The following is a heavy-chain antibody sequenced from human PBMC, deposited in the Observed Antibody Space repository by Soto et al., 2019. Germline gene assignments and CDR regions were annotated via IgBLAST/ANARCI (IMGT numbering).Heavy chain of an antibody. J-gene: IGHJ5*01. CDR3: ARGWVAVPPDS. Sequence: QVQLQESGPGLVKPSQTLSLTCTVSGGSISSGGYYWSWIRQHRGKGLEWIGYIYYSGSTYYNPSLQGRVTISVDTSQNQCSLKLSSLTAADTAVYYCARGWVAVPPDSWGQGTLVTVSS. D-gene: IGHD1-26*01. CDR1: GGSISSGGYY. CDR2: IYYSGST. V-gene: IGHV4-31*03.